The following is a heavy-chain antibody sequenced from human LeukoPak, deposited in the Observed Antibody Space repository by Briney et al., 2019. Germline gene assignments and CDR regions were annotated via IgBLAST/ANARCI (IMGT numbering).Heavy chain of an antibody. Sequence: GGSLRLSCAPSGFTFSSYWMSWVRQAPGNGREWVAKIKQDGREKYYVDSVKGRFTISRDNAKNSLYLQMNSLRAEDTAVYYCARGKMATVTAFDYWGQGTLVTVSS. D-gene: IGHD4-17*01. J-gene: IGHJ4*02. V-gene: IGHV3-7*01. CDR3: ARGKMATVTAFDY. CDR1: GFTFSSYW. CDR2: IKQDGREK.